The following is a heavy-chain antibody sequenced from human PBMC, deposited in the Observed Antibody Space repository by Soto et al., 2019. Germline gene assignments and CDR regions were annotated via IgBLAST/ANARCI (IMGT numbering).Heavy chain of an antibody. CDR2: IIPIFGTA. V-gene: IGHV1-69*06. CDR1: GGTFSSYA. D-gene: IGHD3-10*01. J-gene: IGHJ4*02. CDR3: ARDTMVRGVIVLDY. Sequence: QVQLVQSGAEVMKPGSSVKVSCQASGGTFSSYAISWVRQAPGQGLEWMGGIIPIFGTANYAQKFQGRVTITADKSTSTAYMELSSLRSEDTAVYYWARDTMVRGVIVLDYWGQGTLVTVSS.